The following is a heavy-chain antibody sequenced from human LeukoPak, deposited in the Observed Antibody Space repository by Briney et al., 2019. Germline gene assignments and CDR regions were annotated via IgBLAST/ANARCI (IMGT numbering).Heavy chain of an antibody. V-gene: IGHV1-18*01. D-gene: IGHD3-10*02. CDR3: ARDMLSNGLFDY. Sequence: ASVKVSCKASGYTFTSYGISWGRQAPGQGLEWMGWISAYNGNTTYAQKLPGRVTMTTDTSTSTAYMELRSLRSDDTAVYYCARDMLSNGLFDYWGQGTLVTVSS. CDR1: GYTFTSYG. J-gene: IGHJ4*02. CDR2: ISAYNGNT.